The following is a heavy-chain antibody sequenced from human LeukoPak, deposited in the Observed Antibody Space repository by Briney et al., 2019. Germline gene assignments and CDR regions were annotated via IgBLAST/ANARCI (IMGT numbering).Heavy chain of an antibody. CDR2: INPNSGGT. Sequence: ASVKVSCTASGYTFTGYYMHWVRQAPGQGLEWMGWINPNSGGTNYAQKFQGRVTMTRDTSISTAYMELSRLRSDDTAVYYCARDYYGSGSYYRTLRYFDYWGQGTLVTVSS. CDR1: GYTFTGYY. J-gene: IGHJ4*02. V-gene: IGHV1-2*02. D-gene: IGHD3-10*01. CDR3: ARDYYGSGSYYRTLRYFDY.